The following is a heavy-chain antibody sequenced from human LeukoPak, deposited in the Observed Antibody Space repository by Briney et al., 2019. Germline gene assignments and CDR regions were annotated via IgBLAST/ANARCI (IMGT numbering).Heavy chain of an antibody. V-gene: IGHV3-23*01. Sequence: GGSLRLSCAASGFTFNIYGMSWVRQAPGKGLEWVSAISGSGGSTYYADSVKGRFTISRDNSKNTLYLQINSLRAEDTAVYYCAKVGILARYYFDYWGQGTLVTVSS. CDR1: GFTFNIYG. CDR3: AKVGILARYYFDY. D-gene: IGHD3-3*02. J-gene: IGHJ4*02. CDR2: ISGSGGST.